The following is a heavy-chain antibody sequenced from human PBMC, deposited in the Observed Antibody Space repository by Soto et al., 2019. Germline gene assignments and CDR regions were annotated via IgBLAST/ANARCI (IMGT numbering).Heavy chain of an antibody. Sequence: GGSLRLSCTGSGFDFGDYYMSWIRQAPGKGLEWVSYIDSGDGTTYYTDSVKGRFTISRDNAKKTVYLQMSSLRVEDTALYFCVRPYYSSRWFPFDRWGQGTLVTVSS. D-gene: IGHD3-22*01. CDR1: GFDFGDYY. J-gene: IGHJ4*02. CDR3: VRPYYSSRWFPFDR. V-gene: IGHV3-11*01. CDR2: IDSGDGTT.